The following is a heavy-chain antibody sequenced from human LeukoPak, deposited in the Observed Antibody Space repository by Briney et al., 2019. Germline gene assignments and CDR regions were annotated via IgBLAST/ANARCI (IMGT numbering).Heavy chain of an antibody. D-gene: IGHD2-2*01. V-gene: IGHV4-39*01. CDR1: GGSISSSSYY. CDR3: ARTRFATSWPMDV. J-gene: IGHJ6*02. Sequence: SETLSFTCTVSGGSISSSSYYWGWIRQPPGKGLEWIGSIYYSGSTYYNPSLESRVAISVDTPKNQFSLKLSPVTAADTAVYYCARTRFATSWPMDVWGQGTTVTVSS. CDR2: IYYSGST.